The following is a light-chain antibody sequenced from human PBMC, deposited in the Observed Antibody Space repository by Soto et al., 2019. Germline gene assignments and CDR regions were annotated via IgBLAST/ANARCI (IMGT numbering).Light chain of an antibody. CDR2: RNN. V-gene: IGLV1-47*01. CDR3: AAWDDSLSGPGV. CDR1: SSNIGSNY. J-gene: IGLJ3*02. Sequence: VLTQPPSASGTPGQRVTISWSGSSSNIGSNYVYWYQQLPGTAPKLLIYRNNQRPSGVPDRFSGSKSGTSASLAISGLRSEDEADYYCAAWDDSLSGPGVFGGGTKLTVL.